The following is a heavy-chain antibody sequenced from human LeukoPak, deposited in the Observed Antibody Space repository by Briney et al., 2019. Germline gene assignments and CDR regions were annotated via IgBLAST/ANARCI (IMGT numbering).Heavy chain of an antibody. Sequence: PGGSLRLSCAASGFTFSSYAMHWVRQAPGKGLEWVAVISYDGSNKYYADSVKGRFTISRDNSKNTLYLQMNSLGAEDTAVYYCARSPELRDLVWFDPWGLGTLVTVSS. D-gene: IGHD1-7*01. V-gene: IGHV3-30-3*01. CDR3: ARSPELRDLVWFDP. CDR1: GFTFSSYA. CDR2: ISYDGSNK. J-gene: IGHJ5*02.